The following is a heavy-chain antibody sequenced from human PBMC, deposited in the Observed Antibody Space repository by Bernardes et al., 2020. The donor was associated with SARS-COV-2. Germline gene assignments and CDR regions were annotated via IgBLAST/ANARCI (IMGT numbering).Heavy chain of an antibody. J-gene: IGHJ3*02. CDR3: VKGGRFEYDSSDYYRDAFDI. D-gene: IGHD3-22*01. Sequence: GGSLRLSCSASGFTFSTYAMHWVRQAPGKGLEYVSSISSNGGYTYYAGSVKGRFTISRDNSKNTLNLQMSSLRPEDTAVYYCVKGGRFEYDSSDYYRDAFDIWGQGTMVTVSS. CDR2: ISSNGGYT. CDR1: GFTFSTYA. V-gene: IGHV3-64D*08.